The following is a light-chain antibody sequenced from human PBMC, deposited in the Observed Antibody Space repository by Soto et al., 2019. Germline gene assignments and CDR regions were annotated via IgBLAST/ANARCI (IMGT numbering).Light chain of an antibody. V-gene: IGLV2-14*01. J-gene: IGLJ2*01. CDR2: DVS. Sequence: QSALTQPASVSGSPGQSTTISCTGTSSDVGGYNYVSWYQQHQGKAPKLMIYDVSNRPSGVSNRFSGSKSCNTASLTISGLQAEDEAAYYCSSYTSSSTVVFGGGTKLTVL. CDR3: SSYTSSSTVV. CDR1: SSDVGGYNY.